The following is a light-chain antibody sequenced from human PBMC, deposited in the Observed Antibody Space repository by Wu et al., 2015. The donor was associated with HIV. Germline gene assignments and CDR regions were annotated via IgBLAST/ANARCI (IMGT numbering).Light chain of an antibody. CDR2: GAS. CDR1: QSIRNF. V-gene: IGKV1-39*01. Sequence: DIQMTQSPSSLSASVGDKVTIACRASQSIRNFLNWYQQKPGIAPKLLIYGASSLESGVPSRFSGSMSGTDFNLSISSLQPEDFATYYCQQSYSTPLIFGGGTKVEMK. CDR3: QQSYSTPLI. J-gene: IGKJ4*01.